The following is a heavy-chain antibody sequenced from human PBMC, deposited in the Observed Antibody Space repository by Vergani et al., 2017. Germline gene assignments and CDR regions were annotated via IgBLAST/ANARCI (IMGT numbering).Heavy chain of an antibody. D-gene: IGHD5-18*01. Sequence: QVQLQESGPGLVKPSETLSLTCTVSGGSISSYYWSWIRQPLGKGLEWIGYIYYSGSTNYNPSLKSRVTISVDTSKNQFSLKLSSVTAADTAVYYCARARYSYGYYFDYWGQGTLVTVSS. CDR1: GGSISSYY. J-gene: IGHJ4*02. CDR3: ARARYSYGYYFDY. V-gene: IGHV4-59*01. CDR2: IYYSGST.